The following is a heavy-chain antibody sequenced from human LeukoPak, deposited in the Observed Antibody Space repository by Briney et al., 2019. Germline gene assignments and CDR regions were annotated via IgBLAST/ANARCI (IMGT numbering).Heavy chain of an antibody. CDR1: GYTFSNYF. J-gene: IGHJ4*02. D-gene: IGHD4-17*01. V-gene: IGHV1-2*02. CDR3: ARNYGHNSKYFDF. CDR2: ISPGGGDT. Sequence: ASVKVSCKASGYTFSNYFMHWVRQAPGQGLEWMGWISPGGGDTHYAQRFQGRVTMTRDTSISAAYMELTSLNSDDTAVYYCARNYGHNSKYFDFWGQGTLVTVSS.